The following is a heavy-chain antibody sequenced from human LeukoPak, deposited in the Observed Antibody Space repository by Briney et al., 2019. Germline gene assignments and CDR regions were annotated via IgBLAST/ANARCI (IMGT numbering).Heavy chain of an antibody. CDR2: ISPSGAST. J-gene: IGHJ4*02. CDR3: TRGGYGGPRVAFDY. D-gene: IGHD1-1*01. V-gene: IGHV1-46*01. CDR1: GYTFTRYD. Sequence: ASVKVSCKASGYTFTRYDMHWVRQAPGQGLEWMGIISPSGASTSYAQKFQGRVTMTRDTSTSTVYMELSSLRSEDTAVYYCTRGGYGGPRVAFDYWGQGTLVTVSS.